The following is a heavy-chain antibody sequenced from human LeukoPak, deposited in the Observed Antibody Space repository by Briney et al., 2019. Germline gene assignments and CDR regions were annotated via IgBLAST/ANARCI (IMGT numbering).Heavy chain of an antibody. J-gene: IGHJ4*02. V-gene: IGHV3-30-3*01. CDR3: ARGDYDFWSVIDY. Sequence: GSLRLSCAASGFTFSSYAMHWVRPAPGKGLEWGAVISYDGSNKYYADSVKGRFTISRDNSKNTLYLQMNSLRAEDTAVYYCARGDYDFWSVIDYWGQGTLVTVSS. CDR2: ISYDGSNK. CDR1: GFTFSSYA. D-gene: IGHD3-3*01.